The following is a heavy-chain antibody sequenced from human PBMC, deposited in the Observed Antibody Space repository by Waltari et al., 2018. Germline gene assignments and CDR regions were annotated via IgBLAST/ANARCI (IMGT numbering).Heavy chain of an antibody. CDR3: TSGYQVGY. CDR2: IKEDGSEK. V-gene: IGHV3-7*01. Sequence: DVQLVESGGGLVQPGGSLRLSCVVSGFTFSSYWRTWVRQAPGKGLEWVANIKEDGSEKYYVDSVKGRFTISRDNAKNSLYLQMYSLRVEDTAIYYCTSGYQVGYWGQGTLVTVSS. CDR1: GFTFSSYW. J-gene: IGHJ4*02. D-gene: IGHD5-18*01.